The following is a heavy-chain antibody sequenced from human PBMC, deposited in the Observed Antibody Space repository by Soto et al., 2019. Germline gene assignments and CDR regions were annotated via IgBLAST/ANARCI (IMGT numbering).Heavy chain of an antibody. Sequence: GGSLRLSCAASGFTFSSYAMHWVRQAPGKGLEWVAVISYDGSNKYYADSVKGRFTISRDNSKNTLYLQMNSLRAEDTAVYYCARDLSAGKVIQYYYYYYGMDVWGQGTTVTVSS. V-gene: IGHV3-30-3*01. J-gene: IGHJ6*02. CDR1: GFTFSSYA. CDR2: ISYDGSNK. CDR3: ARDLSAGKVIQYYYYYYGMDV. D-gene: IGHD3-22*01.